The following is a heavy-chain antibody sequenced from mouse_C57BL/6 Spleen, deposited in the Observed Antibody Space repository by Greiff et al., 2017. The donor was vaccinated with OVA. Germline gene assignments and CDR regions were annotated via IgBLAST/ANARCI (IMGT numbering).Heavy chain of an antibody. CDR2: IYPGDGDT. CDR3: ARQGQGFDY. D-gene: IGHD3-3*01. J-gene: IGHJ2*01. CDR1: GYAFSSSW. Sequence: QVQLQQSGPELVKPGASVKISCKASGYAFSSSWMNWVKQRPGKGLEWIGRIYPGDGDTNYNGKFKGKATLTADKSSSTAYMQLSSLTSEDSAVYFCARQGQGFDYWGQGTTLTVSS. V-gene: IGHV1-82*01.